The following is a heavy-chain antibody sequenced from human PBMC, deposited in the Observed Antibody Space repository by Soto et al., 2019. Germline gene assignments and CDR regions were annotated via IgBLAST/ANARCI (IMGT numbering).Heavy chain of an antibody. J-gene: IGHJ4*02. CDR1: GFTFSSYS. CDR3: ARGSVLLAVAGKGLGY. Sequence: PGGSLRLSCAASGFTFSSYSMNWVRQAPGKGLEWVSSISSSSSYIYYADSVKGRFTISRDNAKNSLYLQMNSLRAEDTAVYYCARGSVLLAVAGKGLGYWGQGTLVTVSS. D-gene: IGHD6-19*01. CDR2: ISSSSSYI. V-gene: IGHV3-21*01.